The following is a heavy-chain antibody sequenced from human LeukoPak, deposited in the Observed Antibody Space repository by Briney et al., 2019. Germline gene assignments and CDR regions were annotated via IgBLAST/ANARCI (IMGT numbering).Heavy chain of an antibody. CDR2: ISVNGGST. D-gene: IGHD6-6*01. CDR1: GLTFNSYA. J-gene: IGHJ4*02. V-gene: IGHV3-23*01. Sequence: PGGSLRLSCAASGLTFNSYAMSWVRQAPGKGLEWVSVISVNGGSTYYADSVKGRFTISRDNSKSTLYLQMNSLKAEDKAVYYCAKGLNAGAIRPPFDHWGQGTLVTVSS. CDR3: AKGLNAGAIRPPFDH.